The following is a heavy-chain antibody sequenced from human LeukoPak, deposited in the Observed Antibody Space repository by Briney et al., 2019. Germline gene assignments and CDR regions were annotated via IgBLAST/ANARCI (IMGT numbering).Heavy chain of an antibody. CDR1: GYTFTVYY. CDR2: IYPHSDDT. Sequence: ASVKVSCKTSGYTFTVYYMHWVRQAPGQGLEWMGWIYPHSDDTSYAQKFQGRVTMTRDTSISTAYMELSRLKSDDTAVYYCARVYGDYVGWFDPWGQGTLVTVSS. CDR3: ARVYGDYVGWFDP. J-gene: IGHJ5*02. D-gene: IGHD4-17*01. V-gene: IGHV1-2*02.